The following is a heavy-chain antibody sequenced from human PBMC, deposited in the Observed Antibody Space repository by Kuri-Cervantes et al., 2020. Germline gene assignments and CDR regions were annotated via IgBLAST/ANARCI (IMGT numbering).Heavy chain of an antibody. Sequence: SETLSLTCSVSGGSISSSSHYWGWIRQPPGKGLEWIGSIYYSGSTYYNPSLKSRVTIAVDTSKNQFSLKLSSVTAADTAVYYCARQSMPYGDLLDFDFWGQGTLVTVSS. CDR2: IYYSGST. CDR3: ARQSMPYGDLLDFDF. CDR1: GGSISSSSHY. D-gene: IGHD4-17*01. J-gene: IGHJ4*02. V-gene: IGHV4-39*01.